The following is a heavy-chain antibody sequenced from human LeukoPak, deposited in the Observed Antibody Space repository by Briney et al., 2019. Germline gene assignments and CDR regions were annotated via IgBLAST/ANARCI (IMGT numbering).Heavy chain of an antibody. CDR3: ASHRTYYDFWSGYPDYFDY. CDR1: GGSISGSSYY. CDR2: IYYSGST. Sequence: PSETLSLTCTVSGGSISGSSYYWGWIRQPPGKGLEWIGTIYYSGSTYYNPSLKSRVTISVDTSKNQFSLKLSSVTAADTAVYYCASHRTYYDFWSGYPDYFDYWGQGTLVTVSS. D-gene: IGHD3-3*01. V-gene: IGHV4-39*07. J-gene: IGHJ4*02.